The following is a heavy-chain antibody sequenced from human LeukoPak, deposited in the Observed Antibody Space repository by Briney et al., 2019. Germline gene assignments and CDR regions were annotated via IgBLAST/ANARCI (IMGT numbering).Heavy chain of an antibody. Sequence: SECLSLTCSVSGGAISSYSWSWIRQPPGKGLEWIGYIYYSGSTNYNPSLKSRVAISLDTSKNKFSLKLSSVTAADTAVYYCAREGTSGTHFNWFDPWGQGTLGNVSS. CDR3: AREGTSGTHFNWFDP. D-gene: IGHD1-1*01. V-gene: IGHV4-59*12. J-gene: IGHJ5*02. CDR2: IYYSGST. CDR1: GGAISSYS.